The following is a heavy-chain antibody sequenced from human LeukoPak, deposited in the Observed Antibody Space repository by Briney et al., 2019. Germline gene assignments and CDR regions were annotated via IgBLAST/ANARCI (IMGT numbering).Heavy chain of an antibody. Sequence: PGGSLRLCCAASGFTVRSYAMSWVRQAPGKGLEWVSAISGSGGDTHYADSVKGRFSISRDNSKNTLNLQMNSLRAEDTAVYYCAKSRADFWSSSDVWGKGTTVTVSS. J-gene: IGHJ6*04. D-gene: IGHD3-3*01. CDR1: GFTVRSYA. V-gene: IGHV3-23*01. CDR3: AKSRADFWSSSDV. CDR2: ISGSGGDT.